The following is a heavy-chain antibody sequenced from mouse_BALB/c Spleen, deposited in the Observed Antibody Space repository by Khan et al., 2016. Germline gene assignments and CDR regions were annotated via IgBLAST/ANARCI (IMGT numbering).Heavy chain of an antibody. D-gene: IGHD2-4*01. J-gene: IGHJ4*01. Sequence: EVELVESGGDLVKPGGSLKLSCAASGFTFNNYGMSWVRQTPDKRLEWVATISSGGSYTYYPDSVKGRFTISRDNAKNTLYLQMSSLKSEDTAIFYCARRSYYDYENYAMDYWGQGTSVTVSS. CDR1: GFTFNNYG. V-gene: IGHV5-6*01. CDR3: ARRSYYDYENYAMDY. CDR2: ISSGGSYT.